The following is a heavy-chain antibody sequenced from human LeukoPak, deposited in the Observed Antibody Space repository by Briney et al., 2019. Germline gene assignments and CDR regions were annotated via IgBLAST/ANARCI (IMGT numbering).Heavy chain of an antibody. CDR3: ARITMVRGARKDDY. J-gene: IGHJ4*02. V-gene: IGHV3-7*01. Sequence: GGSLRLSRAASGFTFSSYWMSWVRQAPGKGLEWVANIKPDGSEKYYVDSVKGRSTTSRDNAKNSLYLQMNSLRVEDTAMYYCARITMVRGARKDDYWGQGTLVTVSS. D-gene: IGHD3-10*01. CDR1: GFTFSSYW. CDR2: IKPDGSEK.